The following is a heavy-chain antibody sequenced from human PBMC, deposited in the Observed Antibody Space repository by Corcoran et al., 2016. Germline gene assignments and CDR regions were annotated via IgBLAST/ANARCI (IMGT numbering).Heavy chain of an antibody. D-gene: IGHD6-19*01. J-gene: IGHJ6*02. CDR2: ISWDGGST. CDR1: GFTFDDYT. V-gene: IGHV3-43*01. Sequence: EVQLVESGGVVVQPGGSLRLSCAASGFTFDDYTMHWVRQAPGKGLEWVSLISWDGGSTYYADSVKGRFTISRDNSKNSLYLQMNSLRTEEAALYYCARDGSSGGVPYYDYGMDVWGQGTTVTVSS. CDR3: ARDGSSGGVPYYDYGMDV.